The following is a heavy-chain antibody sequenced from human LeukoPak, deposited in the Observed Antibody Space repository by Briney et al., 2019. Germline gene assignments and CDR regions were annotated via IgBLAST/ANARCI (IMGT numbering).Heavy chain of an antibody. Sequence: SVKVSCKASGFTFTSSATQWVRQARGQRLEWIGWIVVGSGNTNYAQKFQERVTITRDMSTSTAYMELSSLRSEDTAVYYCALSTLTSSAGLDYWGQGTLVTVSS. CDR1: GFTFTSSA. CDR3: ALSTLTSSAGLDY. V-gene: IGHV1-58*02. J-gene: IGHJ4*02. CDR2: IVVGSGNT.